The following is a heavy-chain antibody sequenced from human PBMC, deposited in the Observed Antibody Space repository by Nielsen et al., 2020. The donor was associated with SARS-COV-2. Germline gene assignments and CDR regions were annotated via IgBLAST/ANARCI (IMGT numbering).Heavy chain of an antibody. CDR3: ARGIARFGESFLDY. J-gene: IGHJ4*02. D-gene: IGHD3-10*01. V-gene: IGHV1-8*01. Sequence: ASVKVSCKASGYTFTSYGINWVRQATGQGLEWMGWMNPNSGNTGYAQKFQGRVTMTRNTSISTAYMELSSLRSEDTAVYYCARGIARFGESFLDYWGQGTLVTVSS. CDR2: MNPNSGNT. CDR1: GYTFTSYG.